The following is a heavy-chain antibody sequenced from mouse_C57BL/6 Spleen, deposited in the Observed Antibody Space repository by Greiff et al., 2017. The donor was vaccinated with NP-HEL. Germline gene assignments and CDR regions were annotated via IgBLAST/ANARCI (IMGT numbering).Heavy chain of an antibody. CDR1: GYTFTSYW. CDR3: ARRNSYYFDY. J-gene: IGHJ2*01. V-gene: IGHV1-69*01. CDR2: IDPSDSYT. Sequence: QLQQPGAERGRTGSSVRLSCKASGYTFTSYWMHWVKQRPGQGLEWIGEIDPSDSYTNYNQKFKGKSTLTVDKSSSTAYMQLSSLTSEDSAVYYCARRNSYYFDYWGQGTTLTVSS.